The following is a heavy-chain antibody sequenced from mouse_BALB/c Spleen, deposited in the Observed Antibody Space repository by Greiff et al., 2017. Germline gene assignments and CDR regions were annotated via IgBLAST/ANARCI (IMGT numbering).Heavy chain of an antibody. D-gene: IGHD2-10*01. V-gene: IGHV8-8*01. CDR3: ARIAYYGNYVFAY. CDR1: GFSLSTSGMG. J-gene: IGHJ3*01. Sequence: QVTLKESGPGILQPSQTLSLTCSFSGFSLSTSGMGVGWIRQPSGKGLEWLAHIWWDDDKYYNTALKSGLTISKDTSKNQVFLKIASVDTADTATYYCARIAYYGNYVFAYWGQGTLVTVSA. CDR2: IWWDDDK.